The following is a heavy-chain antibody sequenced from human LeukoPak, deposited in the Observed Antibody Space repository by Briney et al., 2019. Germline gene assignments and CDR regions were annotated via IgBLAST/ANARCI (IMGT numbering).Heavy chain of an antibody. CDR2: MNPNSGNS. V-gene: IGHV1-8*03. Sequence: GASVKVSCKASGYTFTSYDISWVRQATGQGLEWMGWMNPNSGNSGYAQKFQGRVTITRNTSISTAYMELSSLRSDDTAVYYCARDMNTRVTPISYAFDLWGQGTMVTVSS. D-gene: IGHD4-23*01. CDR3: ARDMNTRVTPISYAFDL. CDR1: GYTFTSYD. J-gene: IGHJ3*01.